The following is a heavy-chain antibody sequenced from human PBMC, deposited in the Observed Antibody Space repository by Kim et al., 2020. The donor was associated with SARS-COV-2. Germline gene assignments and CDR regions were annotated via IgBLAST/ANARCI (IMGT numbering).Heavy chain of an antibody. CDR2: LSTNGDNT. D-gene: IGHD2-15*01. CDR3: VKKSGSSIYSGLGV. V-gene: IGHV3-23*01. Sequence: GGSLRLSCAASGFSFSSYAMSWVRQAPGKGLEWVSSLSTNGDNTYYADSVKGRFTISRDNSRNTLNLQMTSLRAEDTAVYYCVKKSGSSIYSGLGVWAQG. CDR1: GFSFSSYA. J-gene: IGHJ6*02.